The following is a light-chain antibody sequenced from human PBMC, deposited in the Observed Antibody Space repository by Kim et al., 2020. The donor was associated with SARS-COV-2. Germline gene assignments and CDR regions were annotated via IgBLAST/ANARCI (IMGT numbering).Light chain of an antibody. CDR3: SSYAGSSLYV. CDR2: EVS. J-gene: IGLJ1*01. Sequence: GQSGTIYRTGTSSDVGGYNDVSWYQQHPGKAPKRMIYEVSKRPSGVPDRFSGSKSGNTASLTVSGLQAEDEADYYCSSYAGSSLYVFGTGTKVTVL. CDR1: SSDVGGYND. V-gene: IGLV2-8*01.